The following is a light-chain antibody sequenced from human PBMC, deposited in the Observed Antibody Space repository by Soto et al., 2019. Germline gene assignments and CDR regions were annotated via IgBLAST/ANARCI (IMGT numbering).Light chain of an antibody. J-gene: IGKJ3*01. CDR1: HDISYY. Sequence: DIQMTQSPSSLSASVGDRVTITCQASHDISYYLNWYQQKPGKAPKLLIYDASNLETGVPSRFSGGGSGTDFTLTISRLRDEDIASYYRQQNNYPPPFGPGTKVDIK. V-gene: IGKV1-33*01. CDR2: DAS. CDR3: QQNNYPPP.